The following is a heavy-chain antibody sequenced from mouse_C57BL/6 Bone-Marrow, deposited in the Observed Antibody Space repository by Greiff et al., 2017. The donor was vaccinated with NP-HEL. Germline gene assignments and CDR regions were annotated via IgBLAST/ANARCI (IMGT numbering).Heavy chain of an antibody. J-gene: IGHJ2*01. CDR1: GYTFTSYW. D-gene: IGHD2-1*01. CDR3: ARWELRKDY. V-gene: IGHV1-64*01. Sequence: VQLQQSGAELVKPGASVKLSCKASGYTFTSYWMHWVKQRPGQGLEWIGMIHPNSGSTNYNEKFKSKATLTVDTSSSTAYMQLSSLTSEDSAVYYCARWELRKDYWGQGTTLTVSS. CDR2: IHPNSGST.